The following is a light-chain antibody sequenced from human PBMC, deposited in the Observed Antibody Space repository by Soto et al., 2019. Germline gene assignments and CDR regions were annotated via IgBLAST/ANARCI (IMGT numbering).Light chain of an antibody. CDR2: DVS. V-gene: IGLV2-11*01. CDR3: CSYVGRNTYV. CDR1: SSDVGGYNY. J-gene: IGLJ1*01. Sequence: QSALTQPRSASGSPGQSITISCTGTSSDVGGYNYVSWYQQHPAKAPKLIIFDVSKRPSGVPNRFSGSKSGNTASLTISGLRPEDEADYYCCSYVGRNTYVFGTGTKLTVL.